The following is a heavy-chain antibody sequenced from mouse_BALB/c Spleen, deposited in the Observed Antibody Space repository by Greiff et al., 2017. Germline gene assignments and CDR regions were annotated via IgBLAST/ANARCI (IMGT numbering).Heavy chain of an antibody. Sequence: EVHLVESGGGLVKPGGSLKLSCAASGFTFSSYAMSWVRQTPEKRLEWVASISSGGSTYYPDSVKGRFTISRDNARNILYLQMSSLRSEDTAMYYCAREDGNYAFDYWGQGTTLTVSS. D-gene: IGHD2-1*01. CDR2: ISSGGST. V-gene: IGHV5-6-5*01. CDR1: GFTFSSYA. CDR3: AREDGNYAFDY. J-gene: IGHJ2*01.